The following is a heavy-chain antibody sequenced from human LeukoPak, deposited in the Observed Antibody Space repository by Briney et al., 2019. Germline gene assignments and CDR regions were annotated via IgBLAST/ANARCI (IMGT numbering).Heavy chain of an antibody. V-gene: IGHV3-48*03. D-gene: IGHD4-17*01. CDR3: ARDYDYGDYYFDY. CDR1: GFTFSSYE. J-gene: IGHJ4*02. Sequence: GGSLRLSCAASGFTFSSYEMNWVRQAPGKGLEGVSYISSSGSTIYYADSVKGRFTISRDNAKNSLYLQMNSLRAEDTAVYYCARDYDYGDYYFDYWGQGTLVTVSS. CDR2: ISSSGSTI.